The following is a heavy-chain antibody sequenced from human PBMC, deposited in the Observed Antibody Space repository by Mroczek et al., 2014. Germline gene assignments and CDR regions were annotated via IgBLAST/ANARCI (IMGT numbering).Heavy chain of an antibody. CDR3: AKDQGIYCSSTSCYSDAFDI. CDR2: ISGSGGST. Sequence: ESGGGLVQPGGSLRLSCAASGFTFSSYAMSWVRQAPGKGLEWVSAISGSGGSTYYADSVKGRFTISRDNSKNTLYLQMNSLRAEDTAVYYCAKDQGIYCSSTSCYSDAFDIWAKGQWSPSLQ. CDR1: GFTFSSYA. V-gene: IGHV3-23*01. D-gene: IGHD2-2*01. J-gene: IGHJ3*02.